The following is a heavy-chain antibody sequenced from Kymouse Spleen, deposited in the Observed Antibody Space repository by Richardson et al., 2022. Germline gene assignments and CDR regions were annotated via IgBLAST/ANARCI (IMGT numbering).Heavy chain of an antibody. V-gene: IGHV3-30*18. Sequence: QVQLVESGGGVVQPGRSLRLSCAASGFTFSSYGMHWVRQAPGKGLEWVAVISYDGSNKYYADSVKGRFTISRDNSKNTLYLQMNSLRAEDTAVYYCARLPGIAVAGTLYYYYGMDVWGQGTTVTVSS. CDR2: ISYDGSNK. J-gene: IGHJ6*02. D-gene: IGHD6-19*01. CDR3: ARLPGIAVAGTLYYYYGMDV. CDR1: GFTFSSYG.